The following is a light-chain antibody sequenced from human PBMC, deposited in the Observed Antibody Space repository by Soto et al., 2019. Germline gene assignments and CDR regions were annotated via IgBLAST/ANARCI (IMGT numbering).Light chain of an antibody. CDR3: QQYNSYSPWT. CDR2: KAS. Sequence: DIQMTQSPSTLSASVGDRVTITCRASQSISSWLAWYQQKPGKAPKLLIYKASSLESGVPSRFSGSGSGTEFTLTISSLQPDDFGGYYCQQYNSYSPWTFGQGTKVEIK. J-gene: IGKJ1*01. V-gene: IGKV1-5*03. CDR1: QSISSW.